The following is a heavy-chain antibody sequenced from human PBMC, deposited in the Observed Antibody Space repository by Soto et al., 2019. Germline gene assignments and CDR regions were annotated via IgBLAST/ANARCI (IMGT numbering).Heavy chain of an antibody. V-gene: IGHV2-5*02. Sequence: QITLKASGPALVKPTQTLTLTCSFSGFSLSSGGVVVVWVRQPPGKALAWLALLYWDDDDPYSPSLRSRSTTTKDTSKNQVVLTVSNMDPVDTLTYSCAYVSTPMATGYFDYWGQGILVTVSS. J-gene: IGHJ4*02. CDR1: GFSLSSGGVV. CDR2: LYWDDDD. D-gene: IGHD2-8*01. CDR3: AYVSTPMATGYFDY.